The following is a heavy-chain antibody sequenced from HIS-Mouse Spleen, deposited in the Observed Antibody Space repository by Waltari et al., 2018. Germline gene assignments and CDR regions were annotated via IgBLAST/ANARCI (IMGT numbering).Heavy chain of an antibody. CDR3: ARDFHDFWSGYYGGDKKHDAFDI. D-gene: IGHD3-3*01. CDR1: GGSISSYY. V-gene: IGHV4-4*07. J-gene: IGHJ3*02. Sequence: QVQLQESGPGLVKPSETLSLTCTVSGGSISSYYWSWIRQPAGKGLEWIGRIYTSGSTNSHPSLKSRVPMSVDTSKNQFSRKLSSVTAADTAVYYCARDFHDFWSGYYGGDKKHDAFDIWGQGTMVTVSS. CDR2: IYTSGST.